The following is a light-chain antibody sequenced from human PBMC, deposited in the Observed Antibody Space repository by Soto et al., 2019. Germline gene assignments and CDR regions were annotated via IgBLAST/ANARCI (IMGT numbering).Light chain of an antibody. V-gene: IGLV4-60*02. Sequence: QSVLTQSSSASASLGSSVTLTCTLSSGHSSYIIAWHQQQPGKAPRYLMKLEGSGSYNKGSGVPDRFSGSSSGADRYLTISNPQFEDEANYYCEAWDSNTRVFGGGTKLTVL. J-gene: IGLJ2*01. CDR3: EAWDSNTRV. CDR2: LEGSGSY. CDR1: SGHSSYI.